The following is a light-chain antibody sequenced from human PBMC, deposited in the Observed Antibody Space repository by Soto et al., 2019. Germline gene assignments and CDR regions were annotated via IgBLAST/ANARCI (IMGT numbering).Light chain of an antibody. J-gene: IGKJ1*01. Sequence: DIQMTQSPSTLSGSVGDRVTITCRASQTISSWLAWYQQKPGKAPKLLIYKASTLKSGVPSRFSGSGSGTEFILTISSLQPDDFATYYCQQYNSYSWTFGQGTKVDIK. CDR2: KAS. CDR1: QTISSW. CDR3: QQYNSYSWT. V-gene: IGKV1-5*03.